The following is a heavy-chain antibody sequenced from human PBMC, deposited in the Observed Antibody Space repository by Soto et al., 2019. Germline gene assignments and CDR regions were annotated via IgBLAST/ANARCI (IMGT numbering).Heavy chain of an antibody. Sequence: QVQLVQSGAEVKKPGASVKVSCKASGYTFTHYYIHWVRQAPGQGLEWMGMINPSGGITDYAQKFQSRFTMTTDTSTTTVYIELSSLRSDDTAVYYCARPPFPGCINVVCYPCDHWGQGTLVTVSS. V-gene: IGHV1-46*01. D-gene: IGHD2-8*01. CDR3: ARPPFPGCINVVCYPCDH. J-gene: IGHJ4*02. CDR1: GYTFTHYY. CDR2: INPSGGIT.